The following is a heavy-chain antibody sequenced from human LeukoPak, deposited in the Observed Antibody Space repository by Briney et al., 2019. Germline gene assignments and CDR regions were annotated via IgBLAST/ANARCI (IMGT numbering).Heavy chain of an antibody. CDR3: TTGRLGATVAYYYYFIDV. V-gene: IGHV3-15*01. CDR2: IKSKTDGGTT. Sequence: GASLTPACAASAFSSSNAWMSSVRQAPGEGLEWVVRIKSKTDGGTTDYAAPVKGRFTISRDNSKNTLYLQMNSLKTEDTAVYYCTTGRLGATVAYYYYFIDVWGKGTTVTVSS. CDR1: AFSSSNAW. J-gene: IGHJ6*03. D-gene: IGHD1-26*01.